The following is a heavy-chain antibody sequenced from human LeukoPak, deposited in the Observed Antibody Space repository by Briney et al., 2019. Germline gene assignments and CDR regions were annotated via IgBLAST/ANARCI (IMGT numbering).Heavy chain of an antibody. J-gene: IGHJ4*02. V-gene: IGHV3-66*02. CDR1: GFTVSSNY. D-gene: IGHD6-13*01. CDR3: ARERGYSSFDY. CDR2: IYSGGST. Sequence: GGSLRLSCAASGFTVSSNYMSWVRQAPGKGLEWVSVIYSGGSTYYADSVKGRFTISRDNSKNTLYLQMNSLRAEDTAVYYCARERGYSSFDYWRQGTLVTVSS.